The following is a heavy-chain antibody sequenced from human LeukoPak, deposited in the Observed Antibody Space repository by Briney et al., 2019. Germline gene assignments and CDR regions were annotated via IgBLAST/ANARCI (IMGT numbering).Heavy chain of an antibody. Sequence: SETLSLTCTVSGGSISSYYWSWIRQPPGKGLEWIGYIYYSGSTNYNPSLKSRVTISVDTSKNQFSLKLSSVTAADTAVYYCARGGGPRITIFGVVISQDWFDPWGQGTLVTVSS. D-gene: IGHD3-3*01. CDR1: GGSISSYY. V-gene: IGHV4-59*01. CDR2: IYYSGST. CDR3: ARGGGPRITIFGVVISQDWFDP. J-gene: IGHJ5*02.